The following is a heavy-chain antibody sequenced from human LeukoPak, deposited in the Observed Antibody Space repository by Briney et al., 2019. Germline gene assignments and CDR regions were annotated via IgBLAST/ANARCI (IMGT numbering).Heavy chain of an antibody. CDR1: GFTFSSYA. Sequence: GGSLRLSCTASGFTFSSYAMYWVRQAPGKGLEWVAVISYDGSNEYYADSVKGRFTISRDNSKNTLYLQMNSLRAEDTAVYYCARCRDSSGYYLTDAFDIWGQGTMVTVSS. J-gene: IGHJ3*02. D-gene: IGHD3-22*01. CDR2: ISYDGSNE. CDR3: ARCRDSSGYYLTDAFDI. V-gene: IGHV3-30-3*01.